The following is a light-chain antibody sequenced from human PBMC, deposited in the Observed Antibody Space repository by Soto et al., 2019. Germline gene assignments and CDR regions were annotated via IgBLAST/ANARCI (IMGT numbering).Light chain of an antibody. V-gene: IGLV2-14*03. CDR3: RPYTTSSTVAV. Sequence: QSVLSQPAAVSGSTGQSVSISCTGTSRDVGGYNYVSWYQQHPGKAPKLMIYDVNNRPSGVSNRFSGSKSGNTASLTISGLQAQDEADYHCRPYTTSSTVAVFGTGTKVTVL. J-gene: IGLJ1*01. CDR2: DVN. CDR1: SRDVGGYNY.